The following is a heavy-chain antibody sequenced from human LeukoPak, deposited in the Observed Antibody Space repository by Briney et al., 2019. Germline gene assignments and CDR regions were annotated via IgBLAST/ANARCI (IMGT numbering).Heavy chain of an antibody. CDR2: INHSGST. CDR1: GGSFSGYY. Sequence: SETLPLTCAVYGGSFSGYYWSWIRQPPGKGLEWIGEINHSGSTNYNPSLKSRVTISVDTSKNQFSLKLSSVTAADTAVYYCARPHLRRDYYYYYGMDVWGKGTTVTVSS. J-gene: IGHJ6*04. CDR3: ARPHLRRDYYYYYGMDV. V-gene: IGHV4-34*01.